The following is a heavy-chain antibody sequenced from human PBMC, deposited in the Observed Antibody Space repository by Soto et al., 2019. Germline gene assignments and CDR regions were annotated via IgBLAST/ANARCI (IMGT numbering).Heavy chain of an antibody. D-gene: IGHD3-10*01. Sequence: GGSLRLSCTAAGFAVRHNYMTWVRQAPGKGLEWVSLTYSGGDTAYADSVKGRFTISKHTSQNTLYLQMNSLRAADTAVYYCARKAEAIASGGDVWGKGTAVTVSS. CDR1: GFAVRHNY. J-gene: IGHJ6*04. CDR3: ARKAEAIASGGDV. V-gene: IGHV3-53*04. CDR2: TYSGGDT.